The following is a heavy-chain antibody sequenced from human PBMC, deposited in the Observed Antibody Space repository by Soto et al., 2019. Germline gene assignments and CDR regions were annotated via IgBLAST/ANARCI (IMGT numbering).Heavy chain of an antibody. Sequence: SETLSLTCTVSGGSISSYYWSWIRQPPGKGLEWIGYIYYSGSTNYNPSPKSRVTISVDTSKNQFSLKLSSVTAADTAVYYCARVYGGYLDYWGQGTLVTVSS. D-gene: IGHD2-15*01. CDR1: GGSISSYY. CDR2: IYYSGST. J-gene: IGHJ4*02. V-gene: IGHV4-59*01. CDR3: ARVYGGYLDY.